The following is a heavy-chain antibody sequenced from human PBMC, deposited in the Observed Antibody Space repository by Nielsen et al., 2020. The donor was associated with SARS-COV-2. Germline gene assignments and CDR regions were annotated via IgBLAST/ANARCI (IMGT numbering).Heavy chain of an antibody. Sequence: GGSLRLSCAASGFTFSSYAMSWVRQAPGKGLEWVAVISYDGSNKYYADSVKGRFTISRDNSKNTLYLQMNSLRAEDTAVYYCAKEYYYDSSGLFDYWGQGTLVTVSS. V-gene: IGHV3-30*18. CDR2: ISYDGSNK. D-gene: IGHD3-22*01. CDR3: AKEYYYDSSGLFDY. CDR1: GFTFSSYA. J-gene: IGHJ4*02.